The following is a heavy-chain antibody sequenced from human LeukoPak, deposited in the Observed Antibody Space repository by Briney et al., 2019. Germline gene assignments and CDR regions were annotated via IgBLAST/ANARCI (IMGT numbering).Heavy chain of an antibody. D-gene: IGHD2-15*01. CDR2: IYPGDSDT. CDR3: ARRGFYCSGGSCPSNAFDI. Sequence: GESLKISCKGSGYSFTNYWIGWVRQMPGRGLEWMGIIYPGDSDTRYRPSLQGQVTISADKSISTAYLQWSSLKASDTAMYYCARRGFYCSGGSCPSNAFDIWGQGTMVTVSS. J-gene: IGHJ3*02. CDR1: GYSFTNYW. V-gene: IGHV5-51*01.